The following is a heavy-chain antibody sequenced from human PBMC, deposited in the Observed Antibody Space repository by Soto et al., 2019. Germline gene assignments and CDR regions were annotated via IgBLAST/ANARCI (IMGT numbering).Heavy chain of an antibody. Sequence: QVQLQESGPGLVKPSGTLSLTCAVSGGSISSSNWWSWVRQPPGKGLQWIGEIYHSGSTNYIPSLTSCVTISVDKSSNQFSLKLSSVTAADAAVYYCARRWGEGRVDYWGQGTLVTVSS. CDR3: ARRWGEGRVDY. V-gene: IGHV4-4*02. CDR2: IYHSGST. CDR1: GGSISSSNW. J-gene: IGHJ4*02. D-gene: IGHD3-10*01.